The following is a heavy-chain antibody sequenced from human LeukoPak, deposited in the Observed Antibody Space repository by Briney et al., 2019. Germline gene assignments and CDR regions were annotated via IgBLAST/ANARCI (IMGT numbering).Heavy chain of an antibody. V-gene: IGHV1-69*05. CDR1: GGTFSSYA. CDR2: IIPIFGTA. D-gene: IGHD4-23*01. J-gene: IGHJ5*02. CDR3: ARGHDYGGNDHNWFDP. Sequence: SVKVSCKASGGTFSSYAISWVRQAPGQGLEWMGRIIPIFGTANYAQKFQGRVTITTDESTSTAYMERSSLRSEDTAVYYCARGHDYGGNDHNWFDPWGQGTLVTVSS.